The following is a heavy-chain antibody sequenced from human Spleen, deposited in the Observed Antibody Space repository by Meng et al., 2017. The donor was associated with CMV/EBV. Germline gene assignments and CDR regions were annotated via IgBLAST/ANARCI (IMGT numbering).Heavy chain of an antibody. CDR3: DVSDF. Sequence: GESLKISCAASGFTFSSYGMHWVRQAPGKGLEWVSTINESGTRTHYADSVKGRFSIYRDNSKNMLYLQMNDLRADDTAVYYFDVSDFWGQGTLVTVSS. J-gene: IGHJ4*02. V-gene: IGHV3-23*01. CDR1: GFTFSSYG. CDR2: INESGTRT.